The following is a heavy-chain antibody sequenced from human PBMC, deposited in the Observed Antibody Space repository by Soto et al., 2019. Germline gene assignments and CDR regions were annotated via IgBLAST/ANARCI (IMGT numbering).Heavy chain of an antibody. CDR2: IYYSGST. CDR3: ARAPPYYDFWSGYSYYYGMDV. Sequence: SETLSLTCTVSGGSISSYYWSWIRQPPGKGLEWIGYIYYSGSTNYNPSLKSRVTISVDTSKNPFSLKLSSVTAADTAVYYCARAPPYYDFWSGYSYYYGMDVWGQGTTVTVSS. V-gene: IGHV4-59*01. CDR1: GGSISSYY. J-gene: IGHJ6*02. D-gene: IGHD3-3*01.